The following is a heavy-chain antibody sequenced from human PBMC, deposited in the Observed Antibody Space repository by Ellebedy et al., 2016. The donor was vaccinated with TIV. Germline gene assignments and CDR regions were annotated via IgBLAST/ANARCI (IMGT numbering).Heavy chain of an antibody. Sequence: GESLKISXAASGFTFSSYWMSWVRQAPGKGLEWVANIKQDGSEKYYVDSVKGRFTISRDNAKNSLYLQMNSLRAEDTAVYYCARVGEDIVVVPAARKYYYYYYMDVWGKGTTVTVSS. D-gene: IGHD2-2*01. CDR3: ARVGEDIVVVPAARKYYYYYYMDV. V-gene: IGHV3-7*01. CDR2: IKQDGSEK. CDR1: GFTFSSYW. J-gene: IGHJ6*03.